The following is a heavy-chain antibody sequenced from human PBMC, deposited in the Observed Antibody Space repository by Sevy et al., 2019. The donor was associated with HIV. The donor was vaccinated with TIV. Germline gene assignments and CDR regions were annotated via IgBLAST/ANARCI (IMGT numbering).Heavy chain of an antibody. CDR1: GFTFSSYS. V-gene: IGHV3-21*01. CDR3: ARGVYCSGGSCYGAFDI. CDR2: ISSSSSYI. J-gene: IGHJ3*02. D-gene: IGHD2-15*01. Sequence: GGSLRLSCAASGFTFSSYSMNWVRQAPGKGLEWVSSISSSSSYIYYADSVKGRFTISRDNAKNSLYLQMNSLRAEDTAVYYCARGVYCSGGSCYGAFDIWGQGTMVTVSS.